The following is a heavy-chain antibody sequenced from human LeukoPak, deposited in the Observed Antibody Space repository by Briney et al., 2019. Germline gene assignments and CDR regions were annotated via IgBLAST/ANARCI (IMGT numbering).Heavy chain of an antibody. CDR3: ARASLLGVIPYYGMDV. J-gene: IGHJ6*02. D-gene: IGHD3-16*02. Sequence: ASVKVSCKASGGTFSSYAISWVRQAPGQGLEWMGGIIPIFGTANYAQKFQGRVTITAGESTSTAYMELSSLRSEDTAVYYCARASLLGVIPYYGMDVWGQGTTVTVSS. CDR2: IIPIFGTA. V-gene: IGHV1-69*13. CDR1: GGTFSSYA.